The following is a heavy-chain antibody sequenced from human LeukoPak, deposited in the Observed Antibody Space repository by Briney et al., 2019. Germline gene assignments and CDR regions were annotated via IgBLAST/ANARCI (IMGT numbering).Heavy chain of an antibody. CDR1: GGSISSYY. CDR3: ARLAVAGTYFDY. CDR2: IYTSGST. J-gene: IGHJ4*02. Sequence: SETLSLTCTVSGGSISSYYWSWIRQPPGKGLEWIGYIYTSGSTNYNPSLKSRVTISVDTSKNQFSLKLSSVTAADTAVHYCARLAVAGTYFDYWGQGTLVTVSS. V-gene: IGHV4-4*09. D-gene: IGHD6-19*01.